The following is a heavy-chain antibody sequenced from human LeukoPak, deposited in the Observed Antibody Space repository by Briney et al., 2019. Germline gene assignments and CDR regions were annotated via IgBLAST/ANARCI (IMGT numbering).Heavy chain of an antibody. V-gene: IGHV1-2*02. J-gene: IGHJ4*02. CDR1: GYTFTGYY. Sequence: GASVKVSCKASGYTFTGYYIHWVRQAPGQGLEWVGWINPNSGGTKFAQKFQGRVTMTRDTSITTAYMELSGLGSDDTAVYYCGSWDYGSGSYSNYYWGQGTLVTVSS. D-gene: IGHD3-10*01. CDR3: GSWDYGSGSYSNYY. CDR2: INPNSGGT.